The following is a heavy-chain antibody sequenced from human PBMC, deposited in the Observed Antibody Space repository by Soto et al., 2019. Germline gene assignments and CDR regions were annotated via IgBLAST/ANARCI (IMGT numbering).Heavy chain of an antibody. CDR3: ARWGTTGGLDL. CDR2: TSYDGNTK. V-gene: IGHV3-30*19. CDR1: GFRFKSFV. D-gene: IGHD3-16*01. J-gene: IGHJ5*02. Sequence: QLVESGGGVVQPGTSLRLSCAASGFRFKSFVMHWVRQVPGKGLQWVALTSYDGNTKYYGDSVQGRFIVSRDNSKNTLDLQMDSLRLEDTALYYWARWGTTGGLDLWGQGTLVSVSS.